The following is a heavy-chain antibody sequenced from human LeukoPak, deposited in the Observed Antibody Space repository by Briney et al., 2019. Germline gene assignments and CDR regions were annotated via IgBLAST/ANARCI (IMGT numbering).Heavy chain of an antibody. CDR1: GFTFDDYA. CDR3: AINGGGDSGYGNFDY. Sequence: PGGSLRLSCAVSGFTFDDYARHWVRQVPGKGLEWVSGINWNSDSIGYADSVKGRFATSRDNAKNSLYLQMNSLRAEDTAFYYCAINGGGDSGYGNFDYWGQGTLVTVSS. J-gene: IGHJ4*02. D-gene: IGHD5-12*01. CDR2: INWNSDSI. V-gene: IGHV3-9*01.